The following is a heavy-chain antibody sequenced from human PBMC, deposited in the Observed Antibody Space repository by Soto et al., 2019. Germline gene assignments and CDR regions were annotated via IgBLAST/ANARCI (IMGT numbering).Heavy chain of an antibody. J-gene: IGHJ6*02. CDR2: IIPIFGTA. V-gene: IGHV1-69*12. CDR1: GGTFGSYA. CDR3: ARAQGGIAVTNYYYYGMDV. D-gene: IGHD6-19*01. Sequence: QVQLVQSGAEVKKPGSSVKVSCKASGGTFGSYAISWVRQAPGQGLEWMGGIIPIFGTANYAQKFQGRVTITADESTSTAYMELSSLRSEDTAVYYCARAQGGIAVTNYYYYGMDVWGQGTTVTVSS.